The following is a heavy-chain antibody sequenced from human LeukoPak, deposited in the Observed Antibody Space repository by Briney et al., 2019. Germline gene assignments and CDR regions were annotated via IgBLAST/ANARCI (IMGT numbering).Heavy chain of an antibody. CDR2: MNPNSGNT. CDR1: GYTFTSYD. V-gene: IGHV1-8*01. D-gene: IGHD4-17*01. Sequence: ASVKVSCKASGYTFTSYDINWVRQAPGQGLEWMGWMNPNSGNTGYAQKFQGRVAMTRNTSISTAYMELSSLRSEDTAVYYCARFYYGDYVDWFDPWGQGTLVTVSS. J-gene: IGHJ5*02. CDR3: ARFYYGDYVDWFDP.